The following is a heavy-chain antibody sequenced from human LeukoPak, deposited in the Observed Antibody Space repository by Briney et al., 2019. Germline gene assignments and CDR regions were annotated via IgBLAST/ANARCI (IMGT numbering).Heavy chain of an antibody. CDR1: GFTFSSYN. CDR2: VTTSSTYT. D-gene: IGHD1-1*01. J-gene: IGHJ4*02. V-gene: IGHV3-21*01. CDR3: ARGGGTYDY. Sequence: GGSLRLSCAASGFTFSSYNMNWVRQAPGKGLEWVSSVTTSSTYTFYADSVKGRFTISRDNAKNSLYLQMNSLRAEDTAVYYCARGGGTYDYWGQGTLVTVSS.